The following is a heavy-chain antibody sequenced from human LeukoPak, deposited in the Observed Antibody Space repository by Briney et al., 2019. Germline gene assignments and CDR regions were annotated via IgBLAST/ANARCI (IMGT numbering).Heavy chain of an antibody. J-gene: IGHJ4*02. D-gene: IGHD6-13*01. Sequence: ASVKVSCKASGYTFTGYYMHWVRQAPGQGLEWKGWINPNSGGTNYAQKFQGRVTMTRDTSISTAYMELSRLRSDDTAVYYCARDPRWYGYYFDYWGQGTLVTVSS. CDR3: ARDPRWYGYYFDY. V-gene: IGHV1-2*02. CDR2: INPNSGGT. CDR1: GYTFTGYY.